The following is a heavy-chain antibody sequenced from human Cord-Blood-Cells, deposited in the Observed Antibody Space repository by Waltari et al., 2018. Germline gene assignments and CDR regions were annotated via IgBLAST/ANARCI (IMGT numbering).Heavy chain of an antibody. V-gene: IGHV3-73*02. CDR1: GFTFSGSA. J-gene: IGHJ4*02. CDR3: TSVYSGYAPY. D-gene: IGHD5-12*01. CDR2: IRSKANSYAT. Sequence: EVQLVESGGGLVQPGGSLKLSCAASGFTFSGSAMHWVRQASGKGVGWVGRIRSKANSYATAYAAAVKGRFTISRDDSKNTAYLQMNSLKTEDTAVYYCTSVYSGYAPYWGQGTLVTVSS.